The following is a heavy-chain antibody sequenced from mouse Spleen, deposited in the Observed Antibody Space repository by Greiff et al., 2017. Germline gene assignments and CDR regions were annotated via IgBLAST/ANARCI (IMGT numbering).Heavy chain of an antibody. CDR1: GFSFSSYD. CDR3: ERQRGNYDD. V-gene: IGHV5-9*02. J-gene: IGHJ2*01. Sequence: DVQLVESGGGLVKPGGSLKLSCAASGFSFSSYDMTWVRQTPEKRLEWVATISSGGSYTYYPDSVKGRFTISRDDARNTLYLQMSSLRSEDTALDYCERQRGNYDDWGQGTTLTVSS. D-gene: IGHD2-1*01. CDR2: ISSGGSYT.